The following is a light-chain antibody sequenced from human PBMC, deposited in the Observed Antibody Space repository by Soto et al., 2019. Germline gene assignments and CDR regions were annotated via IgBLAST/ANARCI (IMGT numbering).Light chain of an antibody. CDR2: GAS. Sequence: EIVMTQSPATLSVSPGERATLSCRASQSVSSNLAWYQQKPGQAPRLLIYGASTRATGIPARFSGSGSGTDFTFTISRLEPEDFAVYYCQQYGSSPPITFGQGTRLEIK. CDR3: QQYGSSPPIT. V-gene: IGKV3-15*01. J-gene: IGKJ5*01. CDR1: QSVSSN.